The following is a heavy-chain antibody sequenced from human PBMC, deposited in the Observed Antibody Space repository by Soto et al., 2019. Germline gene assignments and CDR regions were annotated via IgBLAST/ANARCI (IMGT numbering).Heavy chain of an antibody. J-gene: IGHJ5*02. V-gene: IGHV4-39*01. CDR3: ARCYDSWSGPGQLEP. D-gene: IGHD3-3*01. Sequence: PSETLSLTCPVSCDSISSNSFYWGRIRQTSGKGLEWLGSIYYNGCTYYNPSLKSRLNISIYTSENQFSLKLSSVTAADPTVYYCARCYDSWSGPGQLEPWVQEILVT. CDR1: CDSISSNSFY. CDR2: IYYNGCT.